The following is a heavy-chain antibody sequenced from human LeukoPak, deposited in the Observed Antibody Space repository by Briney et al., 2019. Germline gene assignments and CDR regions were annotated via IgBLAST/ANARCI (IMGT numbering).Heavy chain of an antibody. Sequence: SVKVSCKASGGTFSSYAISWVRQAPGQGLEWMGRIIPILGIANYAQKFQGRVTITADRSTSTAYMELSSLRSEDTAVYYCARDPDPVYDSSGYYTDWDQGTLVTVSS. J-gene: IGHJ4*02. CDR3: ARDPDPVYDSSGYYTD. CDR2: IIPILGIA. D-gene: IGHD3-22*01. V-gene: IGHV1-69*04. CDR1: GGTFSSYA.